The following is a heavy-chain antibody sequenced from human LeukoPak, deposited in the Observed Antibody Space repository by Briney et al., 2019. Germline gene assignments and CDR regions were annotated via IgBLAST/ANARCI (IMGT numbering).Heavy chain of an antibody. J-gene: IGHJ4*02. Sequence: ASVKVSCKSSGYTFTIYGISWVRQAPGQGLEWMGWISAYNGNTNYAQKRQGRVTMTSDTSTSTAYMELRSLRPDDTAVYYCASDGPYYDKSDYWGQGTLVTVSS. V-gene: IGHV1-18*01. D-gene: IGHD3-22*01. CDR1: GYTFTIYG. CDR2: ISAYNGNT. CDR3: ASDGPYYDKSDY.